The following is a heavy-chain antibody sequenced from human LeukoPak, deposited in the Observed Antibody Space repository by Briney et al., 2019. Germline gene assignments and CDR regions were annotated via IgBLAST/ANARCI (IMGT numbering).Heavy chain of an antibody. D-gene: IGHD3-10*01. CDR1: GGSFSGYY. J-gene: IGHJ4*02. Sequence: LETLSITCAVYGGSFSGYYWSWIRQPPGKGLEWIGEINHSGSTNYNPSLKSRVTISVDTSKNQFSLKLSSVTAADTAVYYCARGRVLWFGELYYFDYWGQGTLVTVSS. CDR2: INHSGST. V-gene: IGHV4-34*01. CDR3: ARGRVLWFGELYYFDY.